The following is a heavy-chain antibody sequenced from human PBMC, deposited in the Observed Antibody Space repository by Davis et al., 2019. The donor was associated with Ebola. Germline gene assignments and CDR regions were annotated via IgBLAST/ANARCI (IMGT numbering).Heavy chain of an antibody. CDR1: GYIFTGYY. CDR3: ARESGYCSSTSCSKQSFDY. Sequence: ASVKVSCKTSGYIFTGYYMHWVRQAPGQGLEWMGWINPNTDDRGYVQKFQDRVTMTRDTSFNTVYMQLSGVTSDDTAVYFCARESGYCSSTSCSKQSFDYWGQGTLVTVSS. D-gene: IGHD2-2*01. J-gene: IGHJ4*02. V-gene: IGHV1-2*02. CDR2: INPNTDDR.